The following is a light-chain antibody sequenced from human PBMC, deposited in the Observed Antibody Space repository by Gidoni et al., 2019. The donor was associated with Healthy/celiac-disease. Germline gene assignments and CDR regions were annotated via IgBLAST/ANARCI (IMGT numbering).Light chain of an antibody. V-gene: IGKV3-11*01. CDR2: DAS. CDR1: QSVSSY. J-gene: IGKJ1*01. CDR3: QQRSNWWT. Sequence: EIVLTQSPATLSLSPGERATLSCRASQSVSSYLAWYQQKPGQATSLLIYDASNRATGIPARFSGSGSGTDFTLTISSLEPEDFAVYYCQQRSNWWTFGQGTKVEIK.